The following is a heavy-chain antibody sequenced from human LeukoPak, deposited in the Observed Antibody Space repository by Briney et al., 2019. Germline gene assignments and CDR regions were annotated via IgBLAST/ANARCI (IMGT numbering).Heavy chain of an antibody. CDR1: GFTFSSYG. D-gene: IGHD3-3*02. CDR3: AKDLGFLEWSPYYYYYYGMDV. CDR2: ISYDGSNK. J-gene: IGHJ6*02. V-gene: IGHV3-30*18. Sequence: GRSLRLSCAASGFTFSSYGMHWVRQAPGKGLEWVAVISYDGSNKYYADSVKGRFTISRDNSKNTLYLQMNSLRAEDTAVYYCAKDLGFLEWSPYYYYYYGMDVWGQGTTVTVSS.